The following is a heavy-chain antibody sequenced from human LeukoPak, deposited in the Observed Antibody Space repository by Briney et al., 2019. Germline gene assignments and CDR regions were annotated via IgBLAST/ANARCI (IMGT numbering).Heavy chain of an antibody. CDR3: ARQTGSGSYYNFDY. Sequence: SETLSLTCAVYGGSFSRYYWGWIRQPPGKGLEWIGSIYYSGSTYYNPSLKSRVTISVDTSKNQFSLKLSSVTAADTAVYYCARQTGSGSYYNFDYWGQGTLVTVSS. J-gene: IGHJ4*02. CDR1: GGSFSRYY. CDR2: IYYSGST. D-gene: IGHD3-10*01. V-gene: IGHV4-39*01.